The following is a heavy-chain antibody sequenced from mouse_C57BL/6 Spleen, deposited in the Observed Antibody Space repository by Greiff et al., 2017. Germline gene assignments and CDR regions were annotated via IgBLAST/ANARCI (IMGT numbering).Heavy chain of an antibody. V-gene: IGHV1-26*01. Sequence: EVQLQQSGPELVKPGASVKISCKASGYTFTDYYMNWVKQSHGKSLEWIGDINPNNGGTSYNQKFKGKATLTVDKSSSTAYMELRSLTSEDSAVYYGARRGNYLYYFDYWGQGTTLTVSS. D-gene: IGHD2-1*01. J-gene: IGHJ2*01. CDR2: INPNNGGT. CDR1: GYTFTDYY. CDR3: ARRGNYLYYFDY.